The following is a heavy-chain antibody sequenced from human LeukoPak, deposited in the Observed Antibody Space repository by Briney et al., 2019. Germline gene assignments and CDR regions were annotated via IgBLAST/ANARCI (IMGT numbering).Heavy chain of an antibody. CDR1: GYTFTSYG. J-gene: IGHJ1*01. D-gene: IGHD3-22*01. CDR2: INGGNGNT. V-gene: IGHV1-3*01. Sequence: ASVKVSCKTSGYTFTSYGMHWVRQAPGQSLEWMGWINGGNGNTKYSEKFQGRVTIIRDTSASTAYMELSSLRSEDTAVYYCARVPLHDDSGHFYPHWGQGTLVTVSS. CDR3: ARVPLHDDSGHFYPH.